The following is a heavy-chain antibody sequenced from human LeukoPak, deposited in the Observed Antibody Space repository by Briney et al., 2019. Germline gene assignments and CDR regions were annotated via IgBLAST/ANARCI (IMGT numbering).Heavy chain of an antibody. D-gene: IGHD3-9*01. Sequence: PGGSLRLSCVTSGITFSNYCMHWVRQAPGKGLEWVSVVSYDSRNKQYADSVKGRFTISRDNSKNTLYLQMNSLISDDTAVYYCAKCQSPIVTSADYWGQGTLVTVSS. CDR2: VSYDSRNK. V-gene: IGHV3-30*18. CDR3: AKCQSPIVTSADY. CDR1: GITFSNYC. J-gene: IGHJ4*02.